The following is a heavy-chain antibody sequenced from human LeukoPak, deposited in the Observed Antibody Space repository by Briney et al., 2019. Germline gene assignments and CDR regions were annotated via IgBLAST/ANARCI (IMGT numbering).Heavy chain of an antibody. CDR1: GYTFTSYY. V-gene: IGHV1-69*05. CDR3: ARTIAVAGTDAFDI. Sequence: SVKVSCKASGYTFTSYYMHWVRQAPGQGLEWMGGIIPIFGTANYAQKFQGRVTITTDESTSTAYMELSSLRSEDTAVYYCARTIAVAGTDAFDIWGQGTMVTVSS. D-gene: IGHD6-19*01. CDR2: IIPIFGTA. J-gene: IGHJ3*02.